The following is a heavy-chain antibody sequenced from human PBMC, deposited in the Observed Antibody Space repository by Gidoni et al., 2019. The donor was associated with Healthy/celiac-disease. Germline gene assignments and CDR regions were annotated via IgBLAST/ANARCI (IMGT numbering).Heavy chain of an antibody. D-gene: IGHD6-19*01. CDR1: GFTFSIYW. CDR2: IKQDGSEK. J-gene: IGHJ5*02. CDR3: ARDSRSGQWLVGWFDP. Sequence: EVQLVESGGGLVQPGGSLRLSCAASGFTFSIYWMSWVRQAPGKGLEWVANIKQDGSEKYYVDSVKGRFTISRDNAKNSLYLQMNSLRAEDTAVYYCARDSRSGQWLVGWFDPWGQGTLVTVSS. V-gene: IGHV3-7*03.